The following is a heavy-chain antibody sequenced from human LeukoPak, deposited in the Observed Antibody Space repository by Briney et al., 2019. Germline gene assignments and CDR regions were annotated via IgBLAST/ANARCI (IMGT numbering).Heavy chain of an antibody. CDR3: ARGAYCSGGSCQCDY. V-gene: IGHV3-7*01. J-gene: IGHJ4*02. CDR2: IKEDGSEK. Sequence: GGSLRLSCAASGFSFSRHWINWVRQAPGKGLEWVANIKEDGSEKYYVDSVKGRFTISRDNAKNSLYLQMNSLRAEDTAVYYCARGAYCSGGSCQCDYWGQGTLVTVSS. CDR1: GFSFSRHW. D-gene: IGHD2-15*01.